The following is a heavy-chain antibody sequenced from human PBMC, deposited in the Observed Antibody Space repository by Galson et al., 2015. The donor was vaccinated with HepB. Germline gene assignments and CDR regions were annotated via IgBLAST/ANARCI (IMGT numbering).Heavy chain of an antibody. CDR2: ISSDGSTI. V-gene: IGHV3-11*01. J-gene: IGHJ4*02. D-gene: IGHD5-24*01. CDR3: ARSRDGYLHDY. CDR1: GFTFSDYY. Sequence: SLRLSCAASGFTFSDYYVNWIRQAPGKGLEWVSKISSDGSTISYADSVKGRLTISRDNAKNSVYLQMSSLRAEETAVYYCARSRDGYLHDYWGQGTLVTVSS.